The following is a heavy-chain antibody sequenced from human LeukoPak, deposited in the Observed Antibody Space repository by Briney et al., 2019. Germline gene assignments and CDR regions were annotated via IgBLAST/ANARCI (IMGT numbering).Heavy chain of an antibody. V-gene: IGHV4-34*01. CDR1: GGSFSGYY. CDR3: ARDGNPFDY. J-gene: IGHJ4*02. CDR2: INHSGST. Sequence: KTSETLSLTCAVYGGSFSGYYWSWIRQPPGKGLEWIGEINHSGSTNYNPSLKSRVTISVDTSKNQFSLKLSSVTAADTAVYYCARDGNPFDYWGQGTLVTVSS.